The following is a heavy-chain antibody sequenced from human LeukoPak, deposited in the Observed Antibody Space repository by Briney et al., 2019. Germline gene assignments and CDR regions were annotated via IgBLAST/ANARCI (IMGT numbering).Heavy chain of an antibody. Sequence: PGGSLRLSCAASGFTFDDYAMHWVQHAPGKGLEWVSGISWNSGSIGYADSVKGRFTISRDNAKNSLYLQMTSLRAEDTALYYCAKDTSSSPTRPPFDYWGQGTLVTVSS. CDR2: ISWNSGSI. V-gene: IGHV3-9*01. CDR3: AKDTSSSPTRPPFDY. J-gene: IGHJ4*02. CDR1: GFTFDDYA. D-gene: IGHD6-13*01.